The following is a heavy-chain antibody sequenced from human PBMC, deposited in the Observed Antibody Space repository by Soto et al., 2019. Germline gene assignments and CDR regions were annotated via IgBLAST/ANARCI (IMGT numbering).Heavy chain of an antibody. J-gene: IGHJ4*02. CDR2: ISYSGVT. Sequence: SETLSLTCTVSGGSISRYFWSWIRQSPGKGLEWIGYISYSGVTNYSPSLKSRVTMSVDTSKNQFSLKLSSVTAADTAVYYCARQQGAAAGTIFDYWGQGTLVTVSS. CDR3: ARQQGAAAGTIFDY. D-gene: IGHD6-13*01. CDR1: GGSISRYF. V-gene: IGHV4-59*08.